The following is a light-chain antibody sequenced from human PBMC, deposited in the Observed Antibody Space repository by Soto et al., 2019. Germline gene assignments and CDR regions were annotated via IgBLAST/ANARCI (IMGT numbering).Light chain of an antibody. CDR3: CSYAGSNNYAI. V-gene: IGLV2-8*01. Sequence: QSALTQPPSASGSPGQSVTISCTGTSSDIGGYNYVSWYQQHPGKAPKLMIYEVSKRPSGVPDLFSGSKSGNTASLTVSGLQADDEADYYCCSYAGSNNYAIFGGGTKLTVL. J-gene: IGLJ2*01. CDR1: SSDIGGYNY. CDR2: EVS.